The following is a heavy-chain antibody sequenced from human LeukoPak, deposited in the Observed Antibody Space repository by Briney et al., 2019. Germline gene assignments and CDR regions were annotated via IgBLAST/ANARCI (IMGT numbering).Heavy chain of an antibody. CDR3: ARRLRYFDWLLEY. CDR2: IYYSGST. Sequence: SETLSLTCTVSGGSISSSSYYWGWIRQPPGKGLEWIGSIYYSGSTYYNPSLKSRVTISVDTSKNQFSLKLSSVTAADTAVYYCARRLRYFDWLLEYWGRGTLATVSS. V-gene: IGHV4-39*07. CDR1: GGSISSSSYY. D-gene: IGHD3-9*01. J-gene: IGHJ4*02.